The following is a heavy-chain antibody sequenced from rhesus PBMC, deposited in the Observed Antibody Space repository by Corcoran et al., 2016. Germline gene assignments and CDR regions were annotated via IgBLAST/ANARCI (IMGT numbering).Heavy chain of an antibody. J-gene: IGHJ4*01. D-gene: IGHD3-16*01. CDR2: INGNSGST. CDR1: GGSFSSYW. Sequence: QVQLQESGPGLVKPSETLSLTCAVSGGSFSSYWWSWIRQPPGKGLEWIGEINGNSGSTTTNPALKSRVTSSNDASKNQFSLKLSSVTAADTAVYYCAGGVVVWSYYDYWGQGVLVTVSS. V-gene: IGHV4-80*01. CDR3: AGGVVVWSYYDY.